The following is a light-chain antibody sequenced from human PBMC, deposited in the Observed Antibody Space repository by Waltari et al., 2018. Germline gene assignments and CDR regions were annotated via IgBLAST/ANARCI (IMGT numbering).Light chain of an antibody. Sequence: DIQMTQSPSSVSASEGDRVTITCRASQAISGWLARYQQKPGRAPKLLIYGASSLHSGVSSRFSGSGSGTDFTLTISSLQPEDFAIYYCQQATSLPLTFGGGTRVEIK. J-gene: IGKJ4*01. CDR2: GAS. V-gene: IGKV1-12*01. CDR3: QQATSLPLT. CDR1: QAISGW.